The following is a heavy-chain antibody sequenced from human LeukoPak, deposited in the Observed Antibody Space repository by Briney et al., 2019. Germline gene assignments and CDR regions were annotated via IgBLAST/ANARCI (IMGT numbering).Heavy chain of an antibody. D-gene: IGHD4-17*01. CDR3: AITSGDYDY. CDR2: VSGSGGST. J-gene: IGHJ4*02. V-gene: IGHV3-23*01. Sequence: GGSLRLSCEASRFTFSPYAMSWVRQAPGKGLEWVSAVSGSGGSTYYADSVKGRFTISRDNAKNSLFLQMNSLRAEDTALYYCAITSGDYDYWGQGTLVTVSP. CDR1: RFTFSPYA.